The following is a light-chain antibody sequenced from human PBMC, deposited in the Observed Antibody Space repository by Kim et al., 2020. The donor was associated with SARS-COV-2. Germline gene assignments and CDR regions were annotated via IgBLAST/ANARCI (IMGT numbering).Light chain of an antibody. V-gene: IGKV4-1*01. CDR3: QQYYSTPFT. Sequence: DIVMTQSPDSLAVSLGERATINCKSSQSVLYSSNNKNYLAWYQQIPGQPPKLLIYWASTRESGVPDRFSGSESGTDFTLTISSLQAEDVAVYYCQQYYSTPFTFGGGTKVEI. CDR1: QSVLYSSNNKNY. CDR2: WAS. J-gene: IGKJ4*01.